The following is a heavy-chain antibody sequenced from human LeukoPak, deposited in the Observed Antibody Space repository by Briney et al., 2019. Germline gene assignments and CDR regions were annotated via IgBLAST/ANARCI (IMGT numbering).Heavy chain of an antibody. Sequence: SETLSLTCAVSGYSISRGSYWGWIRQPPGKGLEWIGSVYHSGSAYYNPSLKSRVTISVDTFKNQSSLKLTSVTAADTAVYYCAVGLHSGQFAFDIWGQGTMVTVSS. D-gene: IGHD5-24*01. J-gene: IGHJ3*02. CDR1: GYSISRGSY. CDR3: AVGLHSGQFAFDI. V-gene: IGHV4-38-2*01. CDR2: VYHSGSA.